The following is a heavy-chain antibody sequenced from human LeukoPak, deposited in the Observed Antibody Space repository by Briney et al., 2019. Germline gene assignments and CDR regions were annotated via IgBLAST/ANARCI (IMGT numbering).Heavy chain of an antibody. CDR3: ARMKGRGLGRAFDY. J-gene: IGHJ4*02. Sequence: SETLSLTCTVSGGSISSYYWSWIRQPAGKGLEWIGRIYTSGSTNYNPSLKSRVTISVDTSKNQFSLKLSSVTAADTAVYYCARMKGRGLGRAFDYWGQGTLVTVSS. D-gene: IGHD7-27*01. CDR1: GGSISSYY. V-gene: IGHV4-4*07. CDR2: IYTSGST.